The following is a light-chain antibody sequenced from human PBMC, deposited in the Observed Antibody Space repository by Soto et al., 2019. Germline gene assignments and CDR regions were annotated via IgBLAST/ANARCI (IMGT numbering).Light chain of an antibody. Sequence: QSVLTQPPSVSGAPGQRVSISFTGSSSNIGAGYNVHWYQQLPGTAPKLLIYDNNNRPSGVPDRFSGSKSGTSASLAITGLQAEDEADYYCQSYDTSLSGFYVFGTGTKVTVL. CDR3: QSYDTSLSGFYV. V-gene: IGLV1-40*01. CDR2: DNN. CDR1: SSNIGAGYN. J-gene: IGLJ1*01.